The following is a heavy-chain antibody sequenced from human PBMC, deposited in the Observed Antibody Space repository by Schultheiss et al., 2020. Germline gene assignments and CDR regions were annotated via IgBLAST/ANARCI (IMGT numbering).Heavy chain of an antibody. CDR3: ARDPARAVTTNYYYYMDV. V-gene: IGHV4-61*01. Sequence: SQTLSLTCTVSGGSISSSSYYWGWIRQPPGKGLEWIGYIYYSGSTNYNPSLKSRVTISVDTSKNQFSLKLSSVTAADTAVYYCARDPARAVTTNYYYYMDVWGKGTTVTV. CDR1: GGSISSSSYY. CDR2: IYYSGST. J-gene: IGHJ6*03. D-gene: IGHD4-17*01.